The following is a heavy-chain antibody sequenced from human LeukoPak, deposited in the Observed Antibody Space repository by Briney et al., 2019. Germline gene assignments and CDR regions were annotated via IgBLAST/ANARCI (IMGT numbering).Heavy chain of an antibody. CDR3: ARGTRQKGLGIDY. CDR1: GYSISSGSY. V-gene: IGHV4-38-2*02. CDR2: VYHSGST. D-gene: IGHD7-27*01. Sequence: SETLSLTCTVSGYSISSGSYWGWIRQPPGKGLEWIGSVYHSGSTYYNPSLKSRVTISVDTSKNQFSLKLSSVTAADTAVYYCARGTRQKGLGIDYWGQGTLVTVSS. J-gene: IGHJ4*02.